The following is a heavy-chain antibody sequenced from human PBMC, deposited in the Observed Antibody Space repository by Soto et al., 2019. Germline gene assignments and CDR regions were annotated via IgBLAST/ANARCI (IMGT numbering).Heavy chain of an antibody. J-gene: IGHJ5*02. CDR3: ARGIAAAAPGWFDP. Sequence: ASVKVSCKASGGTFSSYTISWVRQAPGQGLEWMGRIIPILGIANYAQKFQGRVTITADKSTSTAYMELSSLRSEDTAVYYCARGIAAAAPGWFDPWGQGTLVTVSS. D-gene: IGHD6-13*01. CDR2: IIPILGIA. CDR1: GGTFSSYT. V-gene: IGHV1-69*02.